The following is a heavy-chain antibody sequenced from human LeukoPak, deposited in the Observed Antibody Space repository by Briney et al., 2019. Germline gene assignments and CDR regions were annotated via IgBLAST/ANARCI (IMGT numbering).Heavy chain of an antibody. V-gene: IGHV5-51*01. CDR2: IYPGDADT. CDR3: ARHVGSSFGGSYMYA. D-gene: IGHD4-23*01. J-gene: IGHJ6*03. Sequence: GETLKISCKGSGYSFTGSWIGRVRQMPGEGLEWMGIIYPGDADTRYSPAFQGQVTISADKSISTAYLQLSSLKASDTAMYYCARHVGSSFGGSYMYAWGKGTTVTVAS. CDR1: GYSFTGSW.